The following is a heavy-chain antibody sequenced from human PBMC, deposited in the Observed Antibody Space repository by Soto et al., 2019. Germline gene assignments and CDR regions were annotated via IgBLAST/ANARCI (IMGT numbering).Heavy chain of an antibody. CDR2: INHSGST. V-gene: IGHV4-34*02. Sequence: QVQLQQWGAGLVKPSETLSLTCAVYGGSFSGYYWSWIRQSPGKGLEWIGEINHSGSTNYNPSLKSRVTISVDTAKNQFSLKLNPVTAADTAVYYCARELGYYDSSALDSWGQGTLVTVSA. J-gene: IGHJ4*02. CDR3: ARELGYYDSSALDS. CDR1: GGSFSGYY. D-gene: IGHD3-22*01.